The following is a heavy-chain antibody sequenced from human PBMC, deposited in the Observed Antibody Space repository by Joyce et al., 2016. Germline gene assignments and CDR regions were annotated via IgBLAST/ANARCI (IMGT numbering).Heavy chain of an antibody. CDR3: ARDLEVVIASNEGFDI. Sequence: QVQLVESGGGVVQPGRSLRLSCETFGFTFNNYGMHWVRQAPGKGLEWVAVIVYDGNNEYYADSVKGRFTISRDISKSTLYLQMNSLRVEDTAVYFCARDLEVVIASNEGFDIWGQGTLVTVSS. D-gene: IGHD2-21*01. J-gene: IGHJ3*02. V-gene: IGHV3-33*05. CDR2: IVYDGNNE. CDR1: GFTFNNYG.